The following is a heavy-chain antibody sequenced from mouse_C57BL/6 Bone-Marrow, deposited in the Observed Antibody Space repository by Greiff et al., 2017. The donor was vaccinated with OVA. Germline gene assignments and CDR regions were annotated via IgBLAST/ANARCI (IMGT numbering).Heavy chain of an antibody. J-gene: IGHJ3*01. V-gene: IGHV5-17*01. D-gene: IGHD1-1*01. CDR3: ARDGSKAY. CDR2: ISSGSSTI. Sequence: VQLQQSGGGLVKPGGSLKLSCAASGFTFSDYGMHWVRQAPEKGLEWVAYISSGSSTIYYADTVKGRFTISRDNAKNTLFLQMTSLRSEDTAMYYCARDGSKAYWGQGTLVTVSA. CDR1: GFTFSDYG.